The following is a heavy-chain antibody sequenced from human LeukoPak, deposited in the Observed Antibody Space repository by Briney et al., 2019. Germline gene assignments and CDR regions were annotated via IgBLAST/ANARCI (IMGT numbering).Heavy chain of an antibody. V-gene: IGHV3-23*01. Sequence: GGSLRPSCAPSGFTFSTYAMSWVGPAPGKGLEWVSVISDSGGRTYNAASVKGGFTISRDNTKITLYVQMTRLRAEDTAVYYCAKELLAATIYYYFDYWGQGTLVTVSS. CDR3: AKELLAATIYYYFDY. CDR2: ISDSGGRT. J-gene: IGHJ4*02. D-gene: IGHD5-12*01. CDR1: GFTFSTYA.